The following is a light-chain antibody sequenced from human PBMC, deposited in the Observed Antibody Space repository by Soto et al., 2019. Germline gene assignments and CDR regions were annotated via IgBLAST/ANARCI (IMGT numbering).Light chain of an antibody. CDR3: QQRSNWWT. V-gene: IGKV3-11*01. J-gene: IGKJ1*01. CDR2: DAS. CDR1: QSVSSY. Sequence: EIVLTQSPATLSLSPGERATLSCRASQSVSSYLAWYQQKPGQAPRLLIYDASNRATGIPARFSGSGSGTDFTLTISRLEPDDFAVYYCQQRSNWWTFGQGTKVEIK.